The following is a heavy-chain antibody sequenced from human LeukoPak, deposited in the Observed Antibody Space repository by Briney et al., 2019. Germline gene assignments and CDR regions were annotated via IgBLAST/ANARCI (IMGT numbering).Heavy chain of an antibody. CDR2: ISGSGDKT. J-gene: IGHJ6*03. D-gene: IGHD2-15*01. Sequence: GGSLRLSCAASGFMFSSYAMSWVRHAPGKGLEWVSSISGSGDKTYYADTVRGRFTISRDNSKNTLYLHMNSLRAEDTAVFYCAKEGIGNYYYYMDVWGKGTTVTVSS. V-gene: IGHV3-23*01. CDR1: GFMFSSYA. CDR3: AKEGIGNYYYYMDV.